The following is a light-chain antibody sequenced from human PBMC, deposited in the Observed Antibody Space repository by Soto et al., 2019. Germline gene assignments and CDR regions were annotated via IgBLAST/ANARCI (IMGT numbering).Light chain of an antibody. V-gene: IGLV2-11*01. J-gene: IGLJ1*01. CDR2: DVS. CDR3: CSYAGSYTHV. CDR1: SSDVGGYNY. Sequence: QSALTQPRSVSGSPGQSVTISCTGTSSDVGGYNYVSWYQQHPGKAPKLMIYDVSKRPSGVPDRFSGSKSGNTASLTISGLHAEDEAYYYCCSYAGSYTHVFGTGTKVTVL.